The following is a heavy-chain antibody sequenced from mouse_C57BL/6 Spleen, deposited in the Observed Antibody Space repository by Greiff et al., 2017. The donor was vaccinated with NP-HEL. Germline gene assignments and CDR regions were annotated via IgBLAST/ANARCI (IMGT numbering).Heavy chain of an antibody. CDR2: IDPEDGDT. D-gene: IGHD2-2*01. V-gene: IGHV14-1*01. CDR1: GFNIKDYY. J-gene: IGHJ3*01. Sequence: EVQLQQSGAELVRPGASVKLSCTASGFNIKDYYMHWVKQRPEQGLEWIGRIDPEDGDTEYAPKFQGKATMTADTSSNTAYPQLSSLTSEDTAVYYCTTGYGYDKVAYWGQGTLVTVSA. CDR3: TTGYGYDKVAY.